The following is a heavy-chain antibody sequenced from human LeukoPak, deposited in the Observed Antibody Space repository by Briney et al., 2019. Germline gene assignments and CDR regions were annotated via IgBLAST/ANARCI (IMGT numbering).Heavy chain of an antibody. CDR1: GFTFSSYA. D-gene: IGHD6-6*01. CDR2: ISGSGGST. Sequence: PGGSLRLSCAASGFTFSSYAMSWVRQAPGKGLEWVSGISGSGGSTYYADSVKGRFTISRDNSKNTLYLQMNSLRAEDTAVYYCVKESDEYSSSSSDYWGQGTLVTVSS. J-gene: IGHJ4*02. V-gene: IGHV3-23*01. CDR3: VKESDEYSSSSSDY.